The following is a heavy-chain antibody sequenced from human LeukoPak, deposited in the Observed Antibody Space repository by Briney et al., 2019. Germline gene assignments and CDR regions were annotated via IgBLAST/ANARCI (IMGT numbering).Heavy chain of an antibody. Sequence: GGSLRLSCAASGFTFSSYAMSWVRQAPGKGLAWVSAISGSGGSTYYADSVKGRFTISRDNSKNTLYLQMNSLRAEDTAVYYCAKDYRRYYYDSSGYSCDYWGQGTLVTVSS. D-gene: IGHD3-22*01. CDR1: GFTFSSYA. CDR2: ISGSGGST. J-gene: IGHJ4*02. CDR3: AKDYRRYYYDSSGYSCDY. V-gene: IGHV3-23*01.